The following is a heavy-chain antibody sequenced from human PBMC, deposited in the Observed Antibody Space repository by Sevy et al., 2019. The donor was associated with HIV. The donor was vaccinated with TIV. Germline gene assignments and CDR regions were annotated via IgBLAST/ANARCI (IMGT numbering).Heavy chain of an antibody. Sequence: ASVKVSCKASGYTFTSYGISWVRQAPGQGLEWMGWISAYNGNTNYAQKLQGRVTMTTDTSTSTAYMELRGLRSDDTAVSYCARDSLGGTNFDYWGQGTLVTVSS. CDR2: ISAYNGNT. D-gene: IGHD3-10*01. V-gene: IGHV1-18*01. CDR3: ARDSLGGTNFDY. CDR1: GYTFTSYG. J-gene: IGHJ4*02.